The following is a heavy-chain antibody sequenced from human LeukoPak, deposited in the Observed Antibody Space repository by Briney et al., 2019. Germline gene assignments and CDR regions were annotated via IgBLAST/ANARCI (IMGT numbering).Heavy chain of an antibody. J-gene: IGHJ4*02. D-gene: IGHD3-3*01. V-gene: IGHV3-30*18. Sequence: GGSLRLSCTASKFTFSHYGMQWVRQAPGKGLEWVAVISSDGSIKVYADSVKGRFTLSRDNSINTVDLQMNSLRAVDTAVYYCVKEYHSRGFGAYFDYWGQGTLVTVSS. CDR3: VKEYHSRGFGAYFDY. CDR1: KFTFSHYG. CDR2: ISSDGSIK.